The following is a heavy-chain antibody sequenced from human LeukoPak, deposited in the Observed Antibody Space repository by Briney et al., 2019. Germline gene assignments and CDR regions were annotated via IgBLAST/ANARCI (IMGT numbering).Heavy chain of an antibody. CDR2: INHSGST. Sequence: PSETLSLTCAVYGGSFSDYYWSWIRQPPGKGLEWIGEINHSGSTNYNPSLKSRVTISVDTSKKQFSLKLSSVTAADTAVYYCARLPNRWGYNAFDYWGQGTLVTVSS. V-gene: IGHV4-34*01. CDR3: ARLPNRWGYNAFDY. D-gene: IGHD5-24*01. CDR1: GGSFSDYY. J-gene: IGHJ4*02.